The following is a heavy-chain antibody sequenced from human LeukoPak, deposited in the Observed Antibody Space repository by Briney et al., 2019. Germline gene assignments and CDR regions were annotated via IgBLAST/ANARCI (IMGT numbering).Heavy chain of an antibody. D-gene: IGHD3-22*01. CDR2: IFLSGST. CDR3: ARGVVITQYYYYYYYMDV. V-gene: IGHV4-38-2*02. Sequence: PSETLSLTCNVSGFSISSDSYWGWIRQPPEKGLEWIGTIFLSGSTYYNPSLKNRVTISVDTSKNQFSLRLSSVTAADTAVYYCARGVVITQYYYYYYYMDVWGKGTTVTVSS. CDR1: GFSISSDSY. J-gene: IGHJ6*03.